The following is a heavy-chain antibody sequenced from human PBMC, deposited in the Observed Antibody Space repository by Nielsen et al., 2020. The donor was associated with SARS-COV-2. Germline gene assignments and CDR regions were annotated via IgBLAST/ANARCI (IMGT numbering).Heavy chain of an antibody. CDR2: ISGSGGSI. CDR1: GFTFSSYA. D-gene: IGHD4-23*01. V-gene: IGHV3-23*01. J-gene: IGHJ4*02. Sequence: GESLKISCAASGFTFSSYAMSWVRQAPGKGLEWVSAISGSGGSIGYADSVKGRFTISRDNAKNSLYLQMNSLRAEDTALYYCAKLGASTPDYWGQGTLVTVSS. CDR3: AKLGASTPDY.